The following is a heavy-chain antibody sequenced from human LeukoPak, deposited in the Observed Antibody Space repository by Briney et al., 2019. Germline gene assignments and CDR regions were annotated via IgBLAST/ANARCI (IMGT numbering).Heavy chain of an antibody. J-gene: IGHJ3*02. V-gene: IGHV4-34*01. CDR1: GGSFSGYY. D-gene: IGHD2-21*01. CDR3: ARAYCGGDCYYRAFDI. Sequence: PSETLSLTCAVYGGSFSGYYWSWIRQPPGKGLEWIGEINHSGSTSYNPSLKSRVTISVDTSKNQFSLKLSSVTAADTAVYYCARAYCGGDCYYRAFDIWGQGTMVTVSS. CDR2: INHSGST.